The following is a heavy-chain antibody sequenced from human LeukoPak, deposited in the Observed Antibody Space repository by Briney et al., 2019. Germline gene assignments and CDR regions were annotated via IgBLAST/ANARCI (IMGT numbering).Heavy chain of an antibody. CDR1: GGTFSSYA. V-gene: IGHV3-23*01. J-gene: IGHJ4*02. Sequence: ASVKVSCKASGGTFSSYAMSWVRQAPGKGLEWVSAISGSGGSTYYADSVKGRFTISRDNSKNTLYLQMNSLRAEDTAVYYCAKDGLVGATPPDYFDYWGQGTLVTVSS. D-gene: IGHD1-26*01. CDR2: ISGSGGST. CDR3: AKDGLVGATPPDYFDY.